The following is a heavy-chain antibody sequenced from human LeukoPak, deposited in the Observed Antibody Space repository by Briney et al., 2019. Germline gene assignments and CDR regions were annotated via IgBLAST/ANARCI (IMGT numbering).Heavy chain of an antibody. D-gene: IGHD1-26*01. CDR1: GGSMSSYY. J-gene: IGHJ4*02. CDR2: INHSGST. CDR3: ASSVGATKAFDY. Sequence: SETLSLTCTVSGGSMSSYYWSWIRQPPGKGLEWIGEINHSGSTNYNPSLKSQVTISVDTSKNQFSLKLSSATAADTAVYYCASSVGATKAFDYWGQGTLVTVSS. V-gene: IGHV4-34*01.